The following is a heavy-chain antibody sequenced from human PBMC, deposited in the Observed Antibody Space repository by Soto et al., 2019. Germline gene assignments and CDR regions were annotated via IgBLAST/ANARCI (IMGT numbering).Heavy chain of an antibody. V-gene: IGHV3-48*02. Sequence: LYLESSGFRFSTYNMDLLHQAAGMGPEWIAYISTTSFTIYYADSVKGRFTISRANDKNSLYLEMNSLVDEDTAVYYCAKDTFCCESLLSYSAPRPRGLDLRGEGTMITV. CDR1: GFRFSTYN. CDR3: AKDTFCCESLLSYSAPRPRGLDL. D-gene: IGHD5-18*01. J-gene: IGHJ1*01. CDR2: ISTTSFTI.